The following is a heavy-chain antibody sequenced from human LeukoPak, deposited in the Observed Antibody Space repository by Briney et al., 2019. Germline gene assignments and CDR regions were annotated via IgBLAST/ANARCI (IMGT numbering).Heavy chain of an antibody. V-gene: IGHV4-39*07. J-gene: IGHJ4*02. Sequence: PSETLSLTCTVSGGSISSSSYYWGWIRQPPGKGLEWIGSIYYSGSTYYNPSLKSRVTISVDTSKNQFSLKLSSVTAADTAVYYCARDRVDYYGSGSYYNAFDYWGQGTLVTVSS. D-gene: IGHD3-10*01. CDR2: IYYSGST. CDR3: ARDRVDYYGSGSYYNAFDY. CDR1: GGSISSSSYY.